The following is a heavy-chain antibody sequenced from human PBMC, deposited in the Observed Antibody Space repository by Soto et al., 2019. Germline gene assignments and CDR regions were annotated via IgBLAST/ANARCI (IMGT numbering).Heavy chain of an antibody. CDR2: INPNSGGT. V-gene: IGHV1-2*02. CDR1: GDTFSSYG. CDR3: ARVKAVAGGPGGY. Sequence: ASVKVSCKASGDTFSSYGISWVRQAPGQGLEGMGWINPNSGGTNYAQKFQGRVTMTRDTSISTAYMELSRLRADDTAVYYCARVKAVAGGPGGYWGQGTLVTVSS. D-gene: IGHD6-19*01. J-gene: IGHJ4*02.